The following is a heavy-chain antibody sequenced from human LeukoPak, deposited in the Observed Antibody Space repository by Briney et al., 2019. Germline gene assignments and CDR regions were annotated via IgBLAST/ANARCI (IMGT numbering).Heavy chain of an antibody. CDR2: ISAYNGNT. V-gene: IGHV1-18*01. CDR3: ARDLPLIRHNLFDP. Sequence: GASAKVSCKASGYTFTSYGISWVRQAPGQGVEWMGWISAYNGNTNYAQKLQGRVTMTTDTSTSTAYMELRSLRSDDTAVYYCARDLPLIRHNLFDPWGQGTLVTVSS. CDR1: GYTFTSYG. J-gene: IGHJ5*02.